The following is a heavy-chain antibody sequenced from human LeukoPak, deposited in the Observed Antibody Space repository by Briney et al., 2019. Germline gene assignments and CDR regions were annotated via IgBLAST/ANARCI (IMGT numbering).Heavy chain of an antibody. Sequence: GGSLRLSCAASGFTFSSYAMHWVRQAPGKGLEWVAVISYDGSNKYYADSVKGRFTISRDNSKNTLYLQMNSLRAEDTAVYYCARAMARGVHFDYWGLGTLVTVSS. CDR2: ISYDGSNK. V-gene: IGHV3-30*04. J-gene: IGHJ4*02. CDR1: GFTFSSYA. CDR3: ARAMARGVHFDY. D-gene: IGHD3-10*01.